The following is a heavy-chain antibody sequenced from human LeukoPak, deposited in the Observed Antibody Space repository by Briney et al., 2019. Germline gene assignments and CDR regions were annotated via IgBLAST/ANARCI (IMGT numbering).Heavy chain of an antibody. CDR3: AKGHAYYYDNSGYPDAFDI. Sequence: GGSLRLSCAASGFTFSSYGMHWVRQAPGKGLEWVAFIRYDGSNKYYADSVKGRFTISRDNSKNTLYLQMNSLRAEDTAVYYCAKGHAYYYDNSGYPDAFDIWGQGTMVTVSS. J-gene: IGHJ3*02. D-gene: IGHD3-22*01. CDR2: IRYDGSNK. V-gene: IGHV3-30*02. CDR1: GFTFSSYG.